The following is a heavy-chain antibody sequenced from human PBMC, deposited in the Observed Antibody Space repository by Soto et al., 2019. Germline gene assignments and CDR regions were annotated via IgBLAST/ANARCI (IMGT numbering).Heavy chain of an antibody. CDR3: AILLGYCSSKSCSADYAMDV. CDR2: INPNSGGT. Sequence: ASVKVSCKASGYTFTGYYMHWVRQAPGQGLEWMGWINPNSGGTNYAQKFQGWVTMTRDTSISTAYMELSRLRSDDTAVYYCAILLGYCSSKSCSADYAMDVWGQGTTVTVSS. CDR1: GYTFTGYY. V-gene: IGHV1-2*04. D-gene: IGHD2-2*01. J-gene: IGHJ6*02.